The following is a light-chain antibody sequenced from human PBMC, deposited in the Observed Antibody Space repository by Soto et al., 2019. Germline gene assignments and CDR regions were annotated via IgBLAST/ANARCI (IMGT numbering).Light chain of an antibody. CDR2: EVN. Sequence: QSALTQPPSASGSPGQWVTISCTGTSSDVGYYNYVSWYQQHPGRAPKLIIDEVNKRPSGVPDRFSGSKSGTTASLTVAGLQAEEDDEYYSTSDAVGKNVVFGGGTKLTVL. CDR1: SSDVGYYNY. CDR3: TSDAVGKNVV. J-gene: IGLJ2*01. V-gene: IGLV2-8*01.